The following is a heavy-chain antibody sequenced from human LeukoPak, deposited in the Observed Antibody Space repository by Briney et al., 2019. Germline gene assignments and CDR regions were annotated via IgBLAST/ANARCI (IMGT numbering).Heavy chain of an antibody. CDR1: GYTFTSCG. J-gene: IGHJ4*02. V-gene: IGHV1-18*01. CDR3: ARAVSLGYYDSSGYLPSDY. D-gene: IGHD3-22*01. CDR2: ISAYNGNT. Sequence: ASVKVSCKASGYTFTSCGISWVRQAPGQGLEWMGWISAYNGNTNYAQKLQGRVTMTTDTSTSTAYMELRSLRSDDTAVYYCARAVSLGYYDSSGYLPSDYWGQGTLVTVSS.